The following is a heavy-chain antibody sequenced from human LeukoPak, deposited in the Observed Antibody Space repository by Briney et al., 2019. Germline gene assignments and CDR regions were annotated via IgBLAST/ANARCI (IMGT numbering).Heavy chain of an antibody. J-gene: IGHJ4*02. CDR2: INPNSGGT. D-gene: IGHD2-21*02. Sequence: GASVKVSCKASGYTFTGYYMHWVRQAPGQGLEWMGWINPNSGGTNYAQKLQGRVTMTTDTSTSTAYMELRSLRSDDTAVYYCARTFEVVTAIKNLEAGYWGQGTLVTVSS. V-gene: IGHV1-2*02. CDR1: GYTFTGYY. CDR3: ARTFEVVTAIKNLEAGY.